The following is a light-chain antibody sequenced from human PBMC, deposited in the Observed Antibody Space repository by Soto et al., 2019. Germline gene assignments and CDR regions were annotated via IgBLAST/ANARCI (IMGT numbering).Light chain of an antibody. CDR3: QQSGT. CDR2: DAS. CDR1: QTISSW. V-gene: IGKV1-5*01. J-gene: IGKJ1*01. Sequence: DIQMTQSPSTLSASVGDRVTLTCRASQTISSWLAWYQQKPGKAPKLLIYDASSLESGVPSRFSGSGSGTEFTLTISSLQPDDFATYYCQQSGTFGQGTKVDIK.